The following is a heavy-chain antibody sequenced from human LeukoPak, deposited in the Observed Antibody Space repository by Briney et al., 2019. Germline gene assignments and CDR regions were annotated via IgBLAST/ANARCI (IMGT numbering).Heavy chain of an antibody. D-gene: IGHD3-22*01. Sequence: NPGGSLRLSCAASGFTFSSYSMNWVRQAPGKGLEWVSSISSSSSYIYYADSVKGRFTISRDNAKNSLYLQMNSLRAEDTAVYYCARGTYYYDSSGYFSDAFDIWGQGTMVTVSS. CDR1: GFTFSSYS. J-gene: IGHJ3*02. CDR3: ARGTYYYDSSGYFSDAFDI. V-gene: IGHV3-21*01. CDR2: ISSSSSYI.